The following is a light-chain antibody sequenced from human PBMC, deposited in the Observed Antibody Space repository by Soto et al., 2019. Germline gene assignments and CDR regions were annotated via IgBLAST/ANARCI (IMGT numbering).Light chain of an antibody. J-gene: IGKJ1*01. CDR2: GAS. CDR1: QSVSSN. Sequence: EILMTQSPATLSVSPGARATLSCRASQSVSSNLAWYQHKPGQAPRLLIYGASPRATGIPGRFSGSGSGTVFTLTISSLQSEDFGVYYWQQYNKWPWTFGRGTKVDIK. CDR3: QQYNKWPWT. V-gene: IGKV3-15*01.